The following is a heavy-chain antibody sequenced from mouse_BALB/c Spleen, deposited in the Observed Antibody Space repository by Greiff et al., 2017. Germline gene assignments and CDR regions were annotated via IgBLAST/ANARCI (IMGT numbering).Heavy chain of an antibody. V-gene: IGHV1S16*01. CDR3: TIGTTVSYY. CDR2: INPSNGGT. Sequence: VQLQQPGAELVKPGASVKLSCKASGYTFTSYYMYWVKQRPGQGLERIGGINPSNGGTNFNEKFKSKATLTVDKSSSTAYMQLSSLTSEDSAVYYCTIGTTVSYYWGQGTTLTVSS. D-gene: IGHD1-1*01. J-gene: IGHJ2*01. CDR1: GYTFTSYY.